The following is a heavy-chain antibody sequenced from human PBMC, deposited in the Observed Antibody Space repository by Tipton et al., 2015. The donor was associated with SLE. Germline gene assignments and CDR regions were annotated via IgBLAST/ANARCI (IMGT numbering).Heavy chain of an antibody. J-gene: IGHJ4*02. CDR1: GGSISSGGYY. CDR3: ATTVKRSNSCYLHY. Sequence: LRLSCTVSGGSISSGGYYWSWIRQHPGKGLEWIGYIYYSGSTYYNPSLKSRVTISVDTSKNQFSLKLSSVTAADTAVYYCATTVKRSNSCYLHYWSQGTLVTVSS. CDR2: IYYSGST. V-gene: IGHV4-31*02. D-gene: IGHD2-2*01.